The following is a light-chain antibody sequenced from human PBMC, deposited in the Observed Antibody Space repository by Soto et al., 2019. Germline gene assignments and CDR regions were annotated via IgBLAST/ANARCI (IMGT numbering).Light chain of an antibody. CDR2: SAS. J-gene: IGKJ1*01. Sequence: EIVLTQSPGTLSLSPGERATLSCKASQSVKNNYFAWYQHKPGQAPRLLIYSASNRATGIPDRFRGSGSGTDFTLTISRLEPADFAIYYCQQYADIPRSFGPGTKVEVK. V-gene: IGKV3-20*01. CDR1: QSVKNNY. CDR3: QQYADIPRS.